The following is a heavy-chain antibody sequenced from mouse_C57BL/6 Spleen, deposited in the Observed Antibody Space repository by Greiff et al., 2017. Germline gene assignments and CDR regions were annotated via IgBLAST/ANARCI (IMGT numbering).Heavy chain of an antibody. Sequence: VQLQQSGPELVKPGASVKISCKASGYSFTDYNMNWVKQSHGKSLEWIGVINPNYGTTSYNQKFKGKATLTVDQSSSTAYMQLHSLTSEDSAVYYCARGTVVAGDWFAYWGQGTLVTVSA. CDR2: INPNYGTT. D-gene: IGHD1-1*01. J-gene: IGHJ3*01. CDR3: ARGTVVAGDWFAY. V-gene: IGHV1-39*01. CDR1: GYSFTDYN.